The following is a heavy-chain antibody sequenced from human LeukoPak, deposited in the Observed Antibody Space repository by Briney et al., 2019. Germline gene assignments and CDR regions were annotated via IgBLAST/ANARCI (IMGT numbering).Heavy chain of an antibody. CDR2: IYYSGSP. Sequence: SETLSLTCTVSTVSISSYYWSWIRQPPGKGREWIGYIYYSGSPNYNPSLKGRVTISVDTSKNQYSLKLSSVTAADTAVYYGARIMGHFDLWAPGTVVSVSS. D-gene: IGHD1-26*01. CDR3: ARIMGHFDL. V-gene: IGHV4-59*01. CDR1: TVSISSYY. J-gene: IGHJ4*02.